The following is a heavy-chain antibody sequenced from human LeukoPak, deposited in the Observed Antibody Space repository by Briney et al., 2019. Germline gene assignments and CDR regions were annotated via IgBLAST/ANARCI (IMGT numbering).Heavy chain of an antibody. CDR3: AKDLQKWELRGYWDS. J-gene: IGHJ4*02. D-gene: IGHD1-26*01. V-gene: IGHV3-11*01. Sequence: GGSLRLSCAASGFTLSVYYMSWIRRAPGKGLEWISYICSSGSSIQYADSVKGRFNIHRQNPKHPLSLQVHTLRSGDRAVFYCAKDLQKWELRGYWDSWGQGRLVSVSS. CDR1: GFTLSVYY. CDR2: ICSSGSSI.